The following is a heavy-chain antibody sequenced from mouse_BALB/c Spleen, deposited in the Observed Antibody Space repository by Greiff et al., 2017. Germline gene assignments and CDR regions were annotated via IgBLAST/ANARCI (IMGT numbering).Heavy chain of an antibody. CDR3: ARAYYGNYWGFAY. Sequence: VQLKESGPELVKPGASVKVSCKASGYAFTSYNLYWVKQSHGKSLEWIGYIDPYNGGTSYNQKFKGKATLTVDKSSSTAYMHLNSLTSEDSAVYYCARAYYGNYWGFAYWGQGTLVTVSA. J-gene: IGHJ3*01. V-gene: IGHV1S135*01. CDR1: GYAFTSYN. D-gene: IGHD2-10*01. CDR2: IDPYNGGT.